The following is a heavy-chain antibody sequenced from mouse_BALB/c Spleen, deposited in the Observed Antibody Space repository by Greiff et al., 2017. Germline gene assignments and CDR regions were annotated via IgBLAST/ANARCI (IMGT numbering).Heavy chain of an antibody. J-gene: IGHJ4*01. CDR1: GFNIKDTY. CDR3: ARGRGYDGDAMDY. V-gene: IGHV14-3*02. D-gene: IGHD2-2*01. CDR2: IDPANGNT. Sequence: EVKLQESGAELVKPGASVKLSCTASGFNIKDTYMHWVKQRPEQGLEWIGRIDPANGNTKYDPKFQGKATITADTSSNTAYLQLSSLTSEDTAVYYCARGRGYDGDAMDYWGQGTSVTVSS.